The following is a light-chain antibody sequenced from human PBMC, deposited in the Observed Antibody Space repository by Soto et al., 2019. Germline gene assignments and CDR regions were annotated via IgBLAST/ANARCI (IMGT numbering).Light chain of an antibody. CDR2: KAS. J-gene: IGKJ1*01. V-gene: IGKV1-5*03. CDR1: QTISSW. Sequence: DIQMTQSPSTLSGSVGDRVTITCRASQTISSWLAWYQQKPGKAPKLLIYKASTLKSGVPSRFSGSGSGTESTLTISSXQPDDFATYYCQHYSSYSEAFGQGTKVDIK. CDR3: QHYSSYSEA.